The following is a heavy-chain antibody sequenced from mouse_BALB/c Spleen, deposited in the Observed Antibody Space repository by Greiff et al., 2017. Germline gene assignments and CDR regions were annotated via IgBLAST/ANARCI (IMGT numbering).Heavy chain of an antibody. Sequence: EVKLVESGGGLVQPGGSRKLSCAASGFTFSSYYMSWVRQTPEKRLELVAAINSNGGSTYYPDTVKGRFTISRDNAKNTLYLQMSSLKSEDTALYYCARHFATTVVGFDYWGQGTTLTVSS. D-gene: IGHD1-1*01. J-gene: IGHJ2*01. CDR2: INSNGGST. V-gene: IGHV5-6-2*01. CDR3: ARHFATTVVGFDY. CDR1: GFTFSSYY.